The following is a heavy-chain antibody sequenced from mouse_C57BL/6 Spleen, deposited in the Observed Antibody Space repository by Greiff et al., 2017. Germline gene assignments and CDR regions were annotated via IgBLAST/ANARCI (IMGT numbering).Heavy chain of an antibody. CDR2: IDPANGNT. CDR3: AKIYYGNYEAMDY. D-gene: IGHD2-1*01. J-gene: IGHJ4*01. CDR1: CFNIKNTY. Sequence: VQLQQSVAELVRPGASVKLSCTASCFNIKNTYMHWVKQRPEQGLEWIGRIDPANGNTKYAPKFQGKATITADTSSNTAYLQLSSLTSEDTAIYYCAKIYYGNYEAMDYWGQGTSVTVSS. V-gene: IGHV14-3*01.